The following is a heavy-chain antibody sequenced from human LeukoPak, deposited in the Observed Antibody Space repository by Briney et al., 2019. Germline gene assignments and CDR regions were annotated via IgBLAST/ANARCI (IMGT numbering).Heavy chain of an antibody. CDR2: IGAYNGDT. D-gene: IGHD2-15*01. Sequence: ASVKVSCKPSGYTFTSFGISWVRQAPGQGLEWMGWIGAYNGDTNYAQKFQGRVTMTTYTSTSTAYMDLRSLRSDDTAVYYCTRDHCRGDNCPAFDYWGQGTMGTVSS. CDR1: GYTFTSFG. CDR3: TRDHCRGDNCPAFDY. V-gene: IGHV1-18*04. J-gene: IGHJ4*02.